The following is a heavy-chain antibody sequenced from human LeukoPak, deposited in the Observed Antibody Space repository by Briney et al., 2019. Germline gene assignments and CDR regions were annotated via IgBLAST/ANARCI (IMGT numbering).Heavy chain of an antibody. D-gene: IGHD4-17*01. V-gene: IGHV4-59*11. J-gene: IGHJ3*02. CDR2: VLYSGIT. Sequence: SETLSLTCTISGGSISTHYWTWIRQPPGKGLEWIGYVLYSGITNYNPSLRSRITISVDTSQNQFSLSLRSVTAADTAVYYCARDLTTVTKGFDIWGQGTIVTVSS. CDR1: GGSISTHY. CDR3: ARDLTTVTKGFDI.